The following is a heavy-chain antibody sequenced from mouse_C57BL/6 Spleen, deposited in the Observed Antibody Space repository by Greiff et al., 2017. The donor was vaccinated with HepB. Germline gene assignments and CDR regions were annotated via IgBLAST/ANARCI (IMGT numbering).Heavy chain of an antibody. CDR2: ISDGGSYT. J-gene: IGHJ4*01. Sequence: DVMLVESGGGLVKPGGSLKLSCAASGFTFSSYAMSWVRQTPEKRLEWVATISDGGSYTYYPDNVKGRFTISRDNAKNNLYLQMSHLKSEDTAMYYCARDSYYSYAMDYWGQGTSVTVSS. CDR1: GFTFSSYA. CDR3: ARDSYYSYAMDY. V-gene: IGHV5-4*01. D-gene: IGHD2-10*01.